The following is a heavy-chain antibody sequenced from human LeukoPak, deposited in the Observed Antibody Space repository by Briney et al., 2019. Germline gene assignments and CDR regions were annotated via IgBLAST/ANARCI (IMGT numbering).Heavy chain of an antibody. CDR2: INHSGST. CDR3: ARGRVLRYCSGGSCYPIDY. Sequence: PSETLSLTCAVYGGSFSGYYWSWIRQPPGKGLEWIGEINHSGSTNYNPSLKSRVTISVDTSKNQFSLKLSSVPAADTAVYYCARGRVLRYCSGGSCYPIDYWGQGTLVTVSS. J-gene: IGHJ4*02. V-gene: IGHV4-34*01. CDR1: GGSFSGYY. D-gene: IGHD2-15*01.